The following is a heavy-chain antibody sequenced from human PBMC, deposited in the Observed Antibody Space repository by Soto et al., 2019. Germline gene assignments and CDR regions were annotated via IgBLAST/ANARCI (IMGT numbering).Heavy chain of an antibody. CDR1: GGTFSSYA. V-gene: IGHV1-69*13. CDR2: IIPIFGIA. D-gene: IGHD2-8*01. Sequence: GASVKVSCKASGGTFSSYAISWVRQAPGQGLEWMGGIIPIFGIANYAQKFQGRVTITADESTSTAYMELSSLRSEDTAVYYCARDRMGYQLINWFDPWGQGTLVTLSS. CDR3: ARDRMGYQLINWFDP. J-gene: IGHJ5*02.